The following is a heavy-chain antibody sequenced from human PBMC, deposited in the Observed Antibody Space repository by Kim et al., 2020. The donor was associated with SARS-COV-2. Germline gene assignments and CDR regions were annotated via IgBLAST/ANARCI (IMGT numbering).Heavy chain of an antibody. J-gene: IGHJ6*01. Sequence: SETLSLTCTVSGGSISSYYWSWIRQPPGKGLEWIGYIYYSGSTNYNPSLKSRVTISVDTSKNQFSLKLSSVTAADTAVYYCARVGYSYGYYYYYGMDVWG. CDR3: ARVGYSYGYYYYYGMDV. CDR2: IYYSGST. CDR1: GGSISSYY. V-gene: IGHV4-59*01. D-gene: IGHD5-18*01.